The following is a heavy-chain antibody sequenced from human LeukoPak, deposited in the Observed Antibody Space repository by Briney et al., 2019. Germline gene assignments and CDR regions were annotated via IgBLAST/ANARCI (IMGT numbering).Heavy chain of an antibody. CDR1: GGSISSSSYY. Sequence: SETLSLTCTVSGGSISSSSYYWGWIRQPPGKGLEWIGSIYYSGSTYYNPSLKSRVTISVDTSKNQFSLKLSPVTAADTAVYYCAILLGAVAGIDKWGQGTLVTVSS. CDR3: AILLGAVAGIDK. V-gene: IGHV4-39*01. CDR2: IYYSGST. D-gene: IGHD6-19*01. J-gene: IGHJ4*02.